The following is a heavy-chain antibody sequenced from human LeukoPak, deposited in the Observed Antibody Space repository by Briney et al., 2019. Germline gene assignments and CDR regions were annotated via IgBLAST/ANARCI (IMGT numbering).Heavy chain of an antibody. D-gene: IGHD6-19*01. J-gene: IGHJ4*02. CDR2: INPNSGGR. Sequence: ASVKVSCKASGYTFTGYYMHWVRQAPGQGLEWMGRINPNSGGRNYAQKFQGRVTMTRDTSISTAYMQLSSLRSEDTAVYYCATQTGYSSGRDYWGQGTLVTVSS. V-gene: IGHV1-2*06. CDR3: ATQTGYSSGRDY. CDR1: GYTFTGYY.